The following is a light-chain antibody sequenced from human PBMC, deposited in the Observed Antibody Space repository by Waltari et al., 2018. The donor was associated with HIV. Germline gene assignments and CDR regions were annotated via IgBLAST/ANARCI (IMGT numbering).Light chain of an antibody. Sequence: DIVMTQSPDSLAVSLGERATINCKSSQSVLYSSNNKNYLVWYQQKPGQPPKLLIYWASTRESGVPDRFSGSGSGTDFIHTISSLQAEDVAVYYCQQYYSTPLTFGQGTKLEIK. V-gene: IGKV4-1*01. CDR1: QSVLYSSNNKNY. CDR3: QQYYSTPLT. J-gene: IGKJ2*01. CDR2: WAS.